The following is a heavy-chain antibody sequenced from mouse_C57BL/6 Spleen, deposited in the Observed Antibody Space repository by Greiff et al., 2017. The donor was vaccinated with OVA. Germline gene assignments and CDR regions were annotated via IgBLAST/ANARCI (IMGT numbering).Heavy chain of an antibody. Sequence: VQLQQSGAELVRPGTSVKVSCKASGYAFTNYFIEWVKQRPGQGLEWIGVINPGSGGTNYNEKFKGKATLTADKSSSTAYMQLSSLTTEDSAIYYCARRLYYGSSYWYFDVWGTGTTVTVSS. CDR1: GYAFTNYF. CDR2: INPGSGGT. J-gene: IGHJ1*03. V-gene: IGHV1-54*01. CDR3: ARRLYYGSSYWYFDV. D-gene: IGHD1-1*01.